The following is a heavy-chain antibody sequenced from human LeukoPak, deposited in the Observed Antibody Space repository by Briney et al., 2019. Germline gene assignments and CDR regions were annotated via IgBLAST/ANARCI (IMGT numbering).Heavy chain of an antibody. CDR1: GFTVNTYS. V-gene: IGHV3-23*01. Sequence: GGSLRLSCAASGFTVNTYSMNLVRQAPGKGLELVSGISGSGSNTYYADSVKGRFTLSRDISKNTLYLQMNSLRAEDTAVYYCAKAAGRAVTSLAYWGQGTLVTVSS. J-gene: IGHJ4*02. CDR3: AKAAGRAVTSLAY. CDR2: ISGSGSNT. D-gene: IGHD4-17*01.